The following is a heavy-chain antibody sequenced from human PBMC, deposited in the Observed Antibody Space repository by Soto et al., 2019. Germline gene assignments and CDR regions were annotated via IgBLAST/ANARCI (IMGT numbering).Heavy chain of an antibody. J-gene: IGHJ4*02. D-gene: IGHD2-2*01. CDR1: GYTFTSYD. V-gene: IGHV1-8*01. Sequence: QVQLVQSGAEVKKPGASVKVSCKASGYTFTSYDINWVRQATGQGLEWMGWMKPNSGNTGYAQKFQGRVTMTRNTSISTAYMELSSLRSEDTAVYYCARESFDCIRTSCYYDYWGQGTLVTVSS. CDR3: ARESFDCIRTSCYYDY. CDR2: MKPNSGNT.